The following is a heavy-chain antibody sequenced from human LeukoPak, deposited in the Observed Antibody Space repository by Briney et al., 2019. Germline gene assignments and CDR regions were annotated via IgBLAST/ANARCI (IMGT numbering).Heavy chain of an antibody. CDR1: GFTFDDYA. CDR2: ISWNSGSI. Sequence: GGSLRLSCAASGFTFDDYAMHWVRQAPGKGLEWVSGISWNSGSIGYADSVKGRFTISRDNAKNTLYLQMNSLRAEDTAVYYCAKVAYSSSCLGYWGQGTLVTVSS. V-gene: IGHV3-9*01. D-gene: IGHD6-13*01. J-gene: IGHJ4*02. CDR3: AKVAYSSSCLGY.